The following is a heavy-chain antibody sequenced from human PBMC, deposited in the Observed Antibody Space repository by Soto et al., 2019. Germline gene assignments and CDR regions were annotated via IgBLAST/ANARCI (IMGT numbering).Heavy chain of an antibody. CDR2: IYGSASKT. J-gene: IGHJ5*02. CDR1: GFTFSLYT. CDR3: AKDKGPDGVWDIDI. Sequence: GGSLRLSCAACGFTFSLYTMSWVRQDPGKGLEWVSGIYGSASKTFYADSVKGRYTISRDQPRNTLYLQMNNLRAEDTAVYYCAKDKGPDGVWDIDIWGQETRVTVSS. D-gene: IGHD3-16*01. V-gene: IGHV3-23*01.